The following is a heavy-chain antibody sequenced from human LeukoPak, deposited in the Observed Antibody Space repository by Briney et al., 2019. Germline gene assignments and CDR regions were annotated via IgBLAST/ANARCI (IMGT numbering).Heavy chain of an antibody. J-gene: IGHJ4*02. CDR2: INPNSGGT. CDR3: ACDMNYDSSGEY. V-gene: IGHV1-2*06. D-gene: IGHD3-22*01. Sequence: ASVKVSCKASGYTFTGYYMHWVRQAPGQGLEWMGRINPNSGGTNYAQKFQGRVTMTRDTSISTAYMEPSRLRSDDTAVYYCACDMNYDSSGEYWGQGTLVTVSS. CDR1: GYTFTGYY.